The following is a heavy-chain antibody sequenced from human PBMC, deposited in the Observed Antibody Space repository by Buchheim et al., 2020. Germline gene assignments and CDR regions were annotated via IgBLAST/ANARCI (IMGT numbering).Heavy chain of an antibody. D-gene: IGHD6-13*01. CDR2: ISYDGSNK. J-gene: IGHJ6*02. CDR3: ARDGWRKQLRLYYGMDV. Sequence: QVQLVESGGGVVQPGRALRLSCAASGFTFSSYAMHWVRQAPGKGLEWVAVISYDGSNKYYADSVKGRFTISRDNSKNTLYLQMNSLRAEDTAVYYCARDGWRKQLRLYYGMDVWGQGTT. CDR1: GFTFSSYA. V-gene: IGHV3-30-3*01.